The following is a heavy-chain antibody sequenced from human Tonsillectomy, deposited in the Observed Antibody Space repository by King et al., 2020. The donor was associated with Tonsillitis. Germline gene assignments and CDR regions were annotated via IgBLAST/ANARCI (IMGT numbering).Heavy chain of an antibody. Sequence: QLVQSGAEVKKTGASVKVSCKASGYTFTSYGISWVRQAPGQGLEWMGWISVYNGNTNYAQKLQGRVTMTTDTSTSTAYMELRSLRSDDTAVYYCARDQRPYYYDSCGFSEHWGQGTLVTVSS. CDR1: GYTFTSYG. V-gene: IGHV1-18*01. CDR2: ISVYNGNT. D-gene: IGHD3-22*01. J-gene: IGHJ4*02. CDR3: ARDQRPYYYDSCGFSEH.